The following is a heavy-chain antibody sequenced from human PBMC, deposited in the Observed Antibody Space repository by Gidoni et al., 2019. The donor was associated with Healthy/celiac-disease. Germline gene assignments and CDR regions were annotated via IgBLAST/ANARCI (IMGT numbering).Heavy chain of an antibody. V-gene: IGHV4-59*01. J-gene: IGHJ6*02. Sequence: QVQLQESGPGLVTPSETLSLTCTVSGGSISSYYWSWIRQPPGKGLEWIGYIYYSGSTNYNPSLKSRVTISVDTSKNQFSLKLSSVTAADTAVYYCAGYDTLSGMDVWGQGTTVTVSS. CDR1: GGSISSYY. D-gene: IGHD3-9*01. CDR2: IYYSGST. CDR3: AGYDTLSGMDV.